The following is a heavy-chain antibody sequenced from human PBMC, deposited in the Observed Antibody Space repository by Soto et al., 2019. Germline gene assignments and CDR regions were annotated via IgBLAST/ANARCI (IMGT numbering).Heavy chain of an antibody. CDR3: ARGQLQLSHYYYGMDV. D-gene: IGHD2-2*01. CDR1: GYTFTSYD. V-gene: IGHV1-8*01. CDR2: MNPNSGNT. J-gene: IGHJ6*02. Sequence: QVQLVQSGAEVKKPGASVKVSCKASGYTFTSYDINWVRQATGQGLEWMGWMNPNSGNTGYAQKFQGRVTKTTNPYISTAYTELSSLGSEDTAVYYCARGQLQLSHYYYGMDVWGQGTTVTVSS.